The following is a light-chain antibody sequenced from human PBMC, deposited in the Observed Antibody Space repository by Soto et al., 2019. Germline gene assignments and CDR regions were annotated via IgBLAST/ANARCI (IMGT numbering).Light chain of an antibody. J-gene: IGLJ1*01. CDR2: DVS. Sequence: QSVLTQPASVSGSPGQSITISCTGTSSDVGGYNYVSWYQHHPGKATKLMIYDVSNRPSGVSNSFSGSKSGNTASLTISGLQPEDEADYYCSSYTTSNTRQIVLGTGTKVTVL. CDR1: SSDVGGYNY. CDR3: SSYTTSNTRQIV. V-gene: IGLV2-14*03.